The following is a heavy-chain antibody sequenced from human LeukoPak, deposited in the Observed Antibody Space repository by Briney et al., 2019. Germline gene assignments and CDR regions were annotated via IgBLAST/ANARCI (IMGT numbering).Heavy chain of an antibody. CDR1: GGSFSGYY. J-gene: IGHJ4*02. D-gene: IGHD6-13*01. Sequence: SETLSLTCAVYGGSFSGYYWSWIRQPPGKGLEWIGEISHSGNTNYNPSLKSRVTISIDTSKNQFSLKLNSVTAADTAVYYCAREVCSSSWYSDYWGQGTLVTVSS. CDR2: ISHSGNT. V-gene: IGHV4-34*01. CDR3: AREVCSSSWYSDY.